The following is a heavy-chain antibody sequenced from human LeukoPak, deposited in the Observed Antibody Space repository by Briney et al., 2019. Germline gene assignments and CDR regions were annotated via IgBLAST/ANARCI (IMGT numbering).Heavy chain of an antibody. V-gene: IGHV4-59*08. CDR2: IFYSGST. CDR3: ARDYHDTSGDNYVGGYYYMDV. Sequence: SETLSLTCTVSGGSISPYSWSWIRQPPGKGLEWIGYIFYSGSTNYNPSLKSRVTISVATSKNELYLELRSVTAADTAVYYCARDYHDTSGDNYVGGYYYMDVWGKGTTVTVSS. J-gene: IGHJ6*03. CDR1: GGSISPYS. D-gene: IGHD3-22*01.